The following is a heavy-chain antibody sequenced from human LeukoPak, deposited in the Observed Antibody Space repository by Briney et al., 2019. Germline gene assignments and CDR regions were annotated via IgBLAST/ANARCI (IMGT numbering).Heavy chain of an antibody. V-gene: IGHV3-21*01. D-gene: IGHD3-10*01. CDR1: GFTFSSYA. CDR2: ISSSSSYI. CDR3: ARDTSSYYYGSGSFDY. J-gene: IGHJ4*02. Sequence: GRSLTLSCAASGFTFSSYAMHWVRRARGRGLEGVSSISSSSSYIYYADSVKGRFTISRDNAKNSLYLQMNSLRAEDTAVYYCARDTSSYYYGSGSFDYWGQGTLVTASS.